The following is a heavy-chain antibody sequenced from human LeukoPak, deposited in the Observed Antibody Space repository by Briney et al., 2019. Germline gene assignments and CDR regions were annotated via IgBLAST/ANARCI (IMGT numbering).Heavy chain of an antibody. CDR3: ASVLSGIAVAGSFDP. Sequence: SVKVSCMAPLGTFSIDVICSGRHAPEQGVECGGRIIAIVGIANYAQKFQHRVTITADKSTSTAYMELSSLRSEDTAVYYCASVLSGIAVAGSFDPWGQGTLVTVSS. CDR2: IIAIVGIA. D-gene: IGHD6-19*01. V-gene: IGHV1-69*04. CDR1: LGTFSIDV. J-gene: IGHJ5*02.